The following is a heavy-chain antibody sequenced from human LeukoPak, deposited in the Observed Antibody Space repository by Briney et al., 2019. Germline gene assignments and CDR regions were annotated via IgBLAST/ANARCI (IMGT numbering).Heavy chain of an antibody. Sequence: GGSLRLSCAASGFTFSTYAMSWVRQAPGKGLEWVSVISGSSNNTYYADSVKGRFTISRDNSKNTLSLQMSSLRAEDTAVYYCAKDNGGNGGSWYSPVDFWGQGTLATVSS. CDR2: ISGSSNNT. V-gene: IGHV3-23*01. D-gene: IGHD2-15*01. CDR1: GFTFSTYA. CDR3: AKDNGGNGGSWYSPVDF. J-gene: IGHJ4*02.